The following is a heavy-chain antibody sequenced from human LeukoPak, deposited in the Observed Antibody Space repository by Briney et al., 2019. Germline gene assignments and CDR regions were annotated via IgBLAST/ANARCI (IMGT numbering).Heavy chain of an antibody. V-gene: IGHV1-2*02. J-gene: IGHJ4*02. D-gene: IGHD3-3*01. CDR3: ARYRRAIDGSFWSGYDDY. Sequence: ASVKVSCKTSGYTFTGYYMHWVRQTPGQGLEWMGWINPNSGDTNYAQKFQGRVTMTRDTSISTSYMDLSRLRSDDTAMYYCARYRRAIDGSFWSGYDDYWGQGTLVTVSS. CDR2: INPNSGDT. CDR1: GYTFTGYY.